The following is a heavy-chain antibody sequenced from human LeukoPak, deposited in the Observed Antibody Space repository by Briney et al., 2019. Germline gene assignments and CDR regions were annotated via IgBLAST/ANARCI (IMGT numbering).Heavy chain of an antibody. V-gene: IGHV3-33*01. CDR1: GFTFSSYG. D-gene: IGHD5-18*01. CDR2: IWYDGSNK. CDR3: ARDHGTRLQLWFFDY. Sequence: GGSLRLSCAASGFTFSSYGMHWVRQAPGKGLEWVAVIWYDGSNKYYADSVKGRFTISRDNSKNTLYLQMNSLRAEDTAVYYCARDHGTRLQLWFFDYWGQGTLVTVSS. J-gene: IGHJ4*02.